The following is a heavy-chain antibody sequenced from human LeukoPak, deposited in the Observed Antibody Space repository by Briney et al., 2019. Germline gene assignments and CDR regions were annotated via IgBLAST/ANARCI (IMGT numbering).Heavy chain of an antibody. Sequence: GESLKISCKGSGYRFTSYWIGWVRQMSGEGLEWMAIIYPGDSDTRYSPSFQGQVTISADKSISTAYLQWSSLKASDAAMYYCARRGVYATSPFDYWGQGTLVTVSS. D-gene: IGHD2-8*01. CDR1: GYRFTSYW. CDR2: IYPGDSDT. CDR3: ARRGVYATSPFDY. V-gene: IGHV5-51*01. J-gene: IGHJ4*02.